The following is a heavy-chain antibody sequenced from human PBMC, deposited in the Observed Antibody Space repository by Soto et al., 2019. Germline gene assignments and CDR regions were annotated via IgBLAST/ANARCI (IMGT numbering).Heavy chain of an antibody. Sequence: EVQLVESGGGLVKPGGYLRLSCAASGFTFSSYSMNWVRQAPGKGLEWVSSISSSSSYIYYADSVKGRFTISRDNAKNSLYLQMNSQRAEDTAVYYCARDQPGYSYGYGLGYWGQGTLVTVSS. CDR2: ISSSSSYI. V-gene: IGHV3-21*01. J-gene: IGHJ4*02. CDR3: ARDQPGYSYGYGLGY. D-gene: IGHD5-18*01. CDR1: GFTFSSYS.